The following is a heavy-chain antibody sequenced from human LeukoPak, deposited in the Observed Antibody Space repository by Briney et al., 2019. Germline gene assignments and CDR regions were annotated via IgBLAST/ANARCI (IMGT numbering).Heavy chain of an antibody. CDR2: ISAHNDNT. V-gene: IGHV1-18*01. CDR1: GYTFTSYG. CDR3: ARENGLLRDV. J-gene: IGHJ6*02. D-gene: IGHD3-10*01. Sequence: ASVKVSCKASGYTFTSYGISWVRQAPRQGLEWMGWISAHNDNTNYAQKLQGRVTITTDTSTSTAYMELRSLRSDDTAIYYCARENGLLRDVWGQGTTVTVSS.